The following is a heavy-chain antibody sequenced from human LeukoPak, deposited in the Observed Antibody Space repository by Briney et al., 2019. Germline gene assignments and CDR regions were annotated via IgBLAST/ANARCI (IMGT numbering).Heavy chain of an antibody. D-gene: IGHD3-22*01. CDR3: ARLGHYDREVLY. CDR1: GYTFTSYG. J-gene: IGHJ4*02. Sequence: ALVKVSCKAPGYTFTSYGISWVRQAPGQGLEWMGWISAYNGNTNYAQKLQGRVTMTTDTSTSTAYMELRSLRSDDTAVYYCARLGHYDREVLYWGQGTLVTVSS. V-gene: IGHV1-18*01. CDR2: ISAYNGNT.